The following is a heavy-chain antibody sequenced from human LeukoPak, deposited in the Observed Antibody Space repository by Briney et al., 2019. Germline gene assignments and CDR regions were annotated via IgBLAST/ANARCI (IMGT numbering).Heavy chain of an antibody. D-gene: IGHD2-15*01. CDR2: ISGSGGST. CDR3: AKNGDRGAYCTGGTCYPYFYYYMDV. CDR1: GFTFGSYA. J-gene: IGHJ6*03. V-gene: IGHV3-23*01. Sequence: GGSLRLSCAASGFTFGSYAMSWVRQAPGKGLEWVSAISGSGGSTYYADSVKGRFTISRDNSKNTLYLQMNSLRAEDTAIYYCAKNGDRGAYCTGGTCYPYFYYYMDVWGKGTTVTI.